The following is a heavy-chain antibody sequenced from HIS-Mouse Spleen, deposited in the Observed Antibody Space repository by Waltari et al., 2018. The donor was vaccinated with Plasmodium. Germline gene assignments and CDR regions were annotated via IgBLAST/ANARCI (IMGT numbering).Heavy chain of an antibody. Sequence: QVQLQQWGAGLLKPSETLSLTCAVYGGSFSGYSWSWIRQPPGKGLEGIGAINDSGSTNSNPCRKSRVTISVDTSKNQFSLKLSSVTAADTAVYYCARGRFLGTSSGYFDLWGRGTLVTVSS. V-gene: IGHV4-34*01. D-gene: IGHD2-21*01. CDR1: GGSFSGYS. CDR2: INDSGST. CDR3: ARGRFLGTSSGYFDL. J-gene: IGHJ2*01.